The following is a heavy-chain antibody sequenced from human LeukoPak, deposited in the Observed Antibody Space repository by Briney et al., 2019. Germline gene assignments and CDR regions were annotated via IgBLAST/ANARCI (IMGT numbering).Heavy chain of an antibody. Sequence: GGSLRLSCAASGFTVSSNYMSWVRQAPGKGLEWVSVIYSGGSTYYADSVKGRFTISRDNSKNTLYLQMNSLGAEDTAVYYCARDRGGDSNAYADFWGQGTLVTVSA. D-gene: IGHD3-22*01. J-gene: IGHJ4*02. V-gene: IGHV3-66*01. CDR2: IYSGGST. CDR1: GFTVSSNY. CDR3: ARDRGGDSNAYADF.